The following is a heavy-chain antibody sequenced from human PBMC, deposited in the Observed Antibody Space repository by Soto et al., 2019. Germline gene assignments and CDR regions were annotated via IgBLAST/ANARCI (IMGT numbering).Heavy chain of an antibody. CDR2: ISYDGSNK. V-gene: IGHV3-30*18. CDR1: GFTFSSYG. CDR3: AKDLRAAAGYFDY. J-gene: IGHJ4*02. Sequence: LRLSCAASGFTFSSYGMHWVRQAPGKGLEWVAVISYDGSNKYYADSVKGRFTISRDNSKNTLYLQMNSLRAEDTAVYYCAKDLRAAAGYFDYWGQGTLVTVSS. D-gene: IGHD6-13*01.